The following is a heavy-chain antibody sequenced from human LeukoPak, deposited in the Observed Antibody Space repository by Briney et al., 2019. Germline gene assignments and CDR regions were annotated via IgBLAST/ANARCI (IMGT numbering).Heavy chain of an antibody. CDR3: AREAYCSGGSCYLYYFDY. D-gene: IGHD2-15*01. V-gene: IGHV3-33*01. CDR2: IWYDGINK. CDR1: GFTFSSYG. Sequence: GGSLRLSCAASGFTFSSYGMHWVRQAPGKGLEWVAVIWYDGINKYYADSVKGRFTISRDNSKNTLYLQMNSLRAEDTAVYYCAREAYCSGGSCYLYYFDYWGQGTLVTVSS. J-gene: IGHJ4*02.